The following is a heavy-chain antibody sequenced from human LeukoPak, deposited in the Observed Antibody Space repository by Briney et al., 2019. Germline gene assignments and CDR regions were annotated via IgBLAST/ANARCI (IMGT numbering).Heavy chain of an antibody. V-gene: IGHV4-30-4*08. J-gene: IGHJ5*02. D-gene: IGHD3-3*01. CDR1: GGSISSGDYY. CDR2: IYYSGST. Sequence: SETLSLTCTVSGGSISSGDYYWSWIRQPPGKGLEWIGYIYYSGSTYYNPSLKSRVTISVDTSKNQFSLKLSSVTAADTAVYYCARGNYDFWSGYYFGFDPWGQGTLVTASS. CDR3: ARGNYDFWSGYYFGFDP.